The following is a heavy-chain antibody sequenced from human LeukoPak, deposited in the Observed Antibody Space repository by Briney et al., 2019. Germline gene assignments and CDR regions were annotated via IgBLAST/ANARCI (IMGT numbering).Heavy chain of an antibody. CDR1: GYTFTSYY. D-gene: IGHD3-10*01. J-gene: IGHJ6*02. CDR3: ARGSVLLWFGELLPTAYYYYYGMDV. V-gene: IGHV1-46*01. Sequence: ASVNVSCKASGYTFTSYYMHWVRQAPGQGLEWMGIINPSGGSTSYAQKFQGRVTMTRDTSTSTVYMELSSLRSEDTAVYYCARGSVLLWFGELLPTAYYYYYGMDVWGQGTTVTVSS. CDR2: INPSGGST.